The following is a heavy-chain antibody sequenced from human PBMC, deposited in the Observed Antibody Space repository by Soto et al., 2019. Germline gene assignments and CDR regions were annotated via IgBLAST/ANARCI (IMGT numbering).Heavy chain of an antibody. V-gene: IGHV1-69*02. CDR3: AKVTTVVPAAIGYYSYGMDV. CDR2: IIPILGIA. D-gene: IGHD2-2*02. CDR1: GGTFSSYT. Sequence: QVQLVQSGAEVKKPGSSVKVSCKASGGTFSSYTISWVRQAPGQGLEWMGRIIPILGIANYAQKFQGRVTITADKSTSTAYMALSSLRAEDTAVYYCAKVTTVVPAAIGYYSYGMDVWGQGTTVTVSS. J-gene: IGHJ6*02.